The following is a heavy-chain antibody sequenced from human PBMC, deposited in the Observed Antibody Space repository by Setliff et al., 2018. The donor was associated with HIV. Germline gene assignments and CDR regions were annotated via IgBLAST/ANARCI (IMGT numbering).Heavy chain of an antibody. V-gene: IGHV1-2*02. CDR3: ARDLSLDIAAAGADY. Sequence: GASVKVSCKASGYTFTGYYMHWVRQAPGQGLEWMGWINPNSGVTNYAQNFQGRVTMTRDTSISTAYMGLSRLRSDDTAVYYCARDLSLDIAAAGADYWGQGTLVTVSS. D-gene: IGHD6-13*01. CDR2: INPNSGVT. J-gene: IGHJ4*02. CDR1: GYTFTGYY.